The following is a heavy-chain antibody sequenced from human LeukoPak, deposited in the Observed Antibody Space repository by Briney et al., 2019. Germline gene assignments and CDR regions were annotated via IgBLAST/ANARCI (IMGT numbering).Heavy chain of an antibody. CDR2: ISGSGGST. J-gene: IGHJ4*02. Sequence: QPSETLSLTCTVSGGSISSTSYYWGWIRQPPGKGLEWVSAISGSGGSTYYADSVKGRFTISRDNSKNTLYLQMNSLRAEDTAVYYCAKVLLPTEYYDFWRGAPSDYWGQGTLVTVSS. D-gene: IGHD3-3*01. CDR1: GGSISSTSYY. CDR3: AKVLLPTEYYDFWRGAPSDY. V-gene: IGHV3-23*01.